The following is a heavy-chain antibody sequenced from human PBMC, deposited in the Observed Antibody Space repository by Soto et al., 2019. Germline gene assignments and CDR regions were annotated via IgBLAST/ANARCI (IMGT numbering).Heavy chain of an antibody. D-gene: IGHD3-10*01. J-gene: IGHJ6*02. CDR3: ERDPCPGGMEV. Sequence: QVQLVQSGSEVKQPGASVKVSCKASGYTFTGSAMHWVRQAPGQRLEWLGWINAGNGNTRYSQKLEGRVSITRDTDANTVNMERSSLRSDATAAYYWERDPCPGGMEVWGQGTTVTDSS. CDR1: GYTFTGSA. V-gene: IGHV1-3*01. CDR2: INAGNGNT.